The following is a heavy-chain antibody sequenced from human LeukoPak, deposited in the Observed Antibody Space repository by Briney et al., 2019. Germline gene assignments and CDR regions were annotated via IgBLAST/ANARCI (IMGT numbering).Heavy chain of an antibody. D-gene: IGHD3-16*01. CDR3: ARDLTARGSFDY. Sequence: PSETLSLTCSVSGVSVTNYYWSWVRQPAGKRLEWIGRNYPTGDTIYNPSLKSRVTMSVDMSKNHLSLKLTSVTAADAAVYYCARDLTARGSFDYLGQGILVSVSS. V-gene: IGHV4-4*07. CDR2: NYPTGDT. CDR1: GVSVTNYY. J-gene: IGHJ4*02.